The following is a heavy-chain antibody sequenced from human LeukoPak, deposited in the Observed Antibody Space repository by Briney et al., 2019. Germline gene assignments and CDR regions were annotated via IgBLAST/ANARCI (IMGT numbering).Heavy chain of an antibody. CDR3: ATEMANSYDSSGDD. D-gene: IGHD3-22*01. Sequence: GGSLRLSCAVSGLSFRRSAIGPGRQAPGKGLEWVSAISGSGGNTYYAGSVKGRFTIFRDNSKNMLYLQMNSLTGDDTALYYFATEMANSYDSSGDDWGQGTTVTVSS. CDR1: GLSFRRSA. V-gene: IGHV3-23*01. CDR2: ISGSGGNT. J-gene: IGHJ6*02.